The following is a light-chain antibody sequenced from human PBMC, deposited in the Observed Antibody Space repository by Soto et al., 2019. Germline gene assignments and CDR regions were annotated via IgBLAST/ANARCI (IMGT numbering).Light chain of an antibody. CDR2: DAS. Sequence: DIEMTQSPSTLSASVGDTVTITCRASPTASYWLAWYQQKPGKVPRLLIFDASKLVNGVPLRFSCSGSGSDFTLTISTLQPEDSATYYCQQYNSNSRTFGQGTKVEIK. CDR1: PTASYW. V-gene: IGKV1-5*01. CDR3: QQYNSNSRT. J-gene: IGKJ1*01.